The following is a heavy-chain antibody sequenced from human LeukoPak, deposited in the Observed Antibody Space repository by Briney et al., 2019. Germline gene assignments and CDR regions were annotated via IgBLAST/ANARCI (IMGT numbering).Heavy chain of an antibody. J-gene: IGHJ6*02. Sequence: PGGSLRLSCAASGFIFSSYGMHWVRQAPGKGLEWVAFIRYDGSNKYYADSVKGRFTISRDNSKNTLYLQMNSLRAEDTAVYYCARGDRGIPKYYYYYGMDVWGQGTTVTVSS. D-gene: IGHD3-10*01. CDR1: GFIFSSYG. CDR3: ARGDRGIPKYYYYYGMDV. CDR2: IRYDGSNK. V-gene: IGHV3-30*02.